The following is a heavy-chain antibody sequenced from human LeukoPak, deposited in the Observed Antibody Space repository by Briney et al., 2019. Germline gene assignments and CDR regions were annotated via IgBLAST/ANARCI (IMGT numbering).Heavy chain of an antibody. CDR2: IYYSGST. CDR1: GDSISSYY. V-gene: IGHV4-59*01. CDR3: ARTTEGGYSYGYFYYYYMDV. J-gene: IGHJ6*03. D-gene: IGHD5-18*01. Sequence: SETLSLTCTVSGDSISSYYCSWIRQPPGKGLEWIGYIYYSGSTSYDPSLKSRVTISLDTSNNQFSLKLSSVTAADTAVYYCARTTEGGYSYGYFYYYYMDVWGKGTTVTISS.